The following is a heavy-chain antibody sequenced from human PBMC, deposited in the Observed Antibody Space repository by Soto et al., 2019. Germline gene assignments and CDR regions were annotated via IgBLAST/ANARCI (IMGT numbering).Heavy chain of an antibody. V-gene: IGHV4-59*08. CDR3: ARYYGGNSDYFDY. CDR2: IYYSGNT. J-gene: IGHJ4*02. D-gene: IGHD4-17*01. CDR1: GGSISSYY. Sequence: SETLSLTCTVSGGSISSYYWSWIRQPPGKGLEWIGYIYYSGNTNYNPSLKSRVTISVDTSKKQFSLKLSSVTAADSAVYYCARYYGGNSDYFDYWGQGTLVTVSS.